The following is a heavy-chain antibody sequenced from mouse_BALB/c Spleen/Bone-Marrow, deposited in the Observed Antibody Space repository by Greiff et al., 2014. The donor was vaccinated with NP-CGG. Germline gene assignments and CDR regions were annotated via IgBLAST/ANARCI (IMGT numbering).Heavy chain of an antibody. CDR2: IYPGDGDT. D-gene: IGHD1-1*01. Sequence: VQLQESGAELVRPGSSVKISCKASGYAFSAYWMIWVKQRPGQGLEWIGQIYPGDGDTNYNGKFKGKATLTADKSSSTAYMQLSSLTPEDSAVYFCARSGYGSNYDYWGQGTTLTVSS. CDR1: GYAFSAYW. CDR3: ARSGYGSNYDY. J-gene: IGHJ2*01. V-gene: IGHV1-80*01.